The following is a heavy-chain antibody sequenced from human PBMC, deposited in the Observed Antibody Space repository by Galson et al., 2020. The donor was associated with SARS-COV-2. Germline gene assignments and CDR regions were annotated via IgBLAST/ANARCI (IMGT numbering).Heavy chain of an antibody. CDR3: TRLEVYKFGYYFKDGMDV. V-gene: IGHV3-73*01. J-gene: IGHJ6*02. CDR2: ITCKVNNYAT. D-gene: IGHD3-22*01. Sequence: GESLKISCAASGSAFSNSSIHWVRQAPGKGLEWVALITCKVNNYATAYAASMRGRLIISRDDSKNTAYLQMNSLKKEATAVYYCTRLEVYKFGYYFKDGMDVWGQGTAVTVSS. CDR1: GSAFSNSS.